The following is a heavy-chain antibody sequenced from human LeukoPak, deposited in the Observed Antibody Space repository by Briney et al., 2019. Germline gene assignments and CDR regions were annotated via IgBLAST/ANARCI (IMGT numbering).Heavy chain of an antibody. CDR3: AKGYYGSGSYIFDY. CDR1: GFTFSTYA. V-gene: IGHV3-23*01. D-gene: IGHD3-10*01. CDR2: ISSSGGSA. J-gene: IGHJ4*02. Sequence: TGGSLRLSCAASGFTFSTYAMSWVRRAPGKGLEWVSAISSSGGSAYYADSVKGRFTISRDNSKNMLYLQMNSLRAEDAAVYYCAKGYYGSGSYIFDYWGQGTLVTVSS.